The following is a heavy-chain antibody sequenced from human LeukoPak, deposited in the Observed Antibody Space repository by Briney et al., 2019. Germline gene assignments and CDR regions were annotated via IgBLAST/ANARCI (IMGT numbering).Heavy chain of an antibody. CDR3: AKRGDCSGGSCYYFDS. D-gene: IGHD2-15*01. V-gene: IGHV3-30*18. CDR1: GFTFSSYG. J-gene: IGHJ4*02. Sequence: GRSLRLSCAASGFTFSSYGMHWVRQAPGKGLEWVAVISYDGSNKYYANSVKGRFTISRNNSKNTLYLQMNSLRAEDTAVYFCAKRGDCSGGSCYYFDSWGQGTLVTVSS. CDR2: ISYDGSNK.